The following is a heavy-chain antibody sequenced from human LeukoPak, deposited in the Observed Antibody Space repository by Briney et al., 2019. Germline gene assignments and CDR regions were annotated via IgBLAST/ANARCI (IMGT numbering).Heavy chain of an antibody. J-gene: IGHJ6*02. CDR3: AKDSGSFSYGMDV. V-gene: IGHV3-30-3*01. Sequence: GRSLRLSCAASGFTFRSYAMHWVRQAPGKGLEWVAVMSSDGSNKYYADSVKGRFSISRDNSKNTLYLQMNSLRAEDTAVYYCAKDSGSFSYGMDVWGQGTTVTVSS. CDR1: GFTFRSYA. D-gene: IGHD3-10*01. CDR2: MSSDGSNK.